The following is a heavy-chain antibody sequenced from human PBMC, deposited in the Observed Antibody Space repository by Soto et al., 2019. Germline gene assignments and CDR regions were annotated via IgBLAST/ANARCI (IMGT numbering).Heavy chain of an antibody. CDR1: GFSFSSYW. Sequence: GGSLRLSCAGSGFSFSSYWINWVRQAPGKGLEWVANTNEDGSEKYYVDSVKGRFSISKDNTKNSLYLQMNSLRAEDTAVYYCVRAISTGASDWGQGTLVTVSS. D-gene: IGHD2-2*01. CDR3: VRAISTGASD. V-gene: IGHV3-7*04. J-gene: IGHJ4*02. CDR2: TNEDGSEK.